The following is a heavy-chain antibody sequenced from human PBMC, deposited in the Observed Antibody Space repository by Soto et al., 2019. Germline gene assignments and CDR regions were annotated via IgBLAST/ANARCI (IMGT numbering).Heavy chain of an antibody. V-gene: IGHV3-33*06. CDR2: IWFEGSNE. CDR3: AKERYSLSPGTYYYYGMDV. CDR1: GFTFSGHA. J-gene: IGHJ6*04. Sequence: PGGSLRLSCAASGFTFSGHAMHWVRQTPGKGLEWVAIIWFEGSNEYYADSVKGRFTISRDNSNNTLYLQMNSLRAEDTAVYYCAKERYSLSPGTYYYYGMDVWGKGTTVTVSS. D-gene: IGHD1-26*01.